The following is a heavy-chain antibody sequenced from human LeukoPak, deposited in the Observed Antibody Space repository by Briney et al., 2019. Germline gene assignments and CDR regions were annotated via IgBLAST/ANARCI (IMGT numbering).Heavy chain of an antibody. CDR1: GFTFNNVW. D-gene: IGHD3-10*01. Sequence: GGSLRLSCTASGFTFNNVWMTWVRQAPGKGLEWVGRVKSKTDSRTTGYAAPVKGRFTISRDASKNTLYLQMNSLRAEDTAVYYCAKLRERLLWFGELSPYWGQGTLVTVSS. J-gene: IGHJ4*02. CDR3: AKLRERLLWFGELSPY. V-gene: IGHV3-15*01. CDR2: VKSKTDSRTT.